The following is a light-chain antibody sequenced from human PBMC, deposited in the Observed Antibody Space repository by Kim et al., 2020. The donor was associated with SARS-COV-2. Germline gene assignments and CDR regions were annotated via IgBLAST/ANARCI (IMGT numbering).Light chain of an antibody. Sequence: QSVLTQPSSLSASPGASASLTCTLRSGINVGTYRIYWYQQKPGSPPLYLLRYKSDSDKQQGSGVPSRFSGSTDASANAGILLISGLQSEDEAVYYCMIWHSSAWVFGGGTQLTVL. V-gene: IGLV5-45*02. CDR1: SGINVGTYR. J-gene: IGLJ3*02. CDR3: MIWHSSAWV. CDR2: YKSDSDK.